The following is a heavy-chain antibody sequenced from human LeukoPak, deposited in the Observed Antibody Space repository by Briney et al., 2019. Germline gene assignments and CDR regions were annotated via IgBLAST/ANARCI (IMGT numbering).Heavy chain of an antibody. V-gene: IGHV3-30*18. Sequence: SGRSLRLSCAASGFIVSNSAMHWVRQAPGKGLEWVAVRSYDGSNKYYADSVKGRFTISRDNSKNTLYLQMNSLRAEDTAVYYCAKDTEEWLVKGGGCFDYWGQGTLVTVSS. CDR3: AKDTEEWLVKGGGCFDY. D-gene: IGHD6-19*01. J-gene: IGHJ4*02. CDR1: GFIVSNSA. CDR2: RSYDGSNK.